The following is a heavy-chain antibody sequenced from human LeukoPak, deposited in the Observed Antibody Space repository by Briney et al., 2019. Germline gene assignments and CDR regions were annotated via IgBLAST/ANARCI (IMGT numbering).Heavy chain of an antibody. CDR1: GFTFSSYA. D-gene: IGHD3-22*01. Sequence: GGSLRLSCAASGFTFSSYAMSWVRQAPGKGLEWVSAISATASNTYYADSVKGRFTISRDNSNSTLYLQMNSLRAEDTAVYYCASYVSPYYYDSSGYGAFDIWGQGTMVTVSS. J-gene: IGHJ3*02. V-gene: IGHV3-23*01. CDR2: ISATASNT. CDR3: ASYVSPYYYDSSGYGAFDI.